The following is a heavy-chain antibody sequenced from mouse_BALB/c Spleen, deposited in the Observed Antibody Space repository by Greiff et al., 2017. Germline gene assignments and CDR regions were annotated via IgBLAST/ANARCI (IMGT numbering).Heavy chain of an antibody. J-gene: IGHJ3*01. Sequence: EVHLVESGGGLVKPGGSLKLSCAASGFTFSSYTMSWVRQTPEKRLEWVATISSGGSYTYYPDSVKGRFTISRDNAKNTLYLQMSSLKSEDTAMYYCTRDGSCTFAYWGQGTLVTVSA. V-gene: IGHV5-6-4*01. CDR1: GFTFSSYT. CDR3: TRDGSCTFAY. D-gene: IGHD1-1*02. CDR2: ISSGGSYT.